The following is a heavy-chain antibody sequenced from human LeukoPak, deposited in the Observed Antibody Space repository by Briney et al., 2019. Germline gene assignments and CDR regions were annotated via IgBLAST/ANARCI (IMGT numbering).Heavy chain of an antibody. CDR3: ARRAYSAAYWKHFDY. CDR1: GGSISSYY. V-gene: IGHV4-4*07. J-gene: IGHJ4*02. Sequence: PSETLSLTCTVSGGSISSYYWSWIRQPAGKGLEWIGRIYTSGSTNYNPSLKSRVTMSVDTSKNQFSLKLNSVTAADTAVYFCARRAYSAAYWKHFDYWGQGTLVTASS. D-gene: IGHD1-1*01. CDR2: IYTSGST.